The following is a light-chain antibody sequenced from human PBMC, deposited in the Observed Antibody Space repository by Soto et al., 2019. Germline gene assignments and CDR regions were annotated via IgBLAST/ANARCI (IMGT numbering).Light chain of an antibody. Sequence: QSVLTQPPSVSGATGQRVTISCTGSSSNIGAGYYVHWYQQLPGTGPKLLIYGNNNRPSGVPDRFSGSKSGTSASLAITGLQAEDEADYYCQSYDSSLSALVFGGGTKLTVL. CDR3: QSYDSSLSALV. J-gene: IGLJ3*02. V-gene: IGLV1-40*01. CDR1: SSNIGAGYY. CDR2: GNN.